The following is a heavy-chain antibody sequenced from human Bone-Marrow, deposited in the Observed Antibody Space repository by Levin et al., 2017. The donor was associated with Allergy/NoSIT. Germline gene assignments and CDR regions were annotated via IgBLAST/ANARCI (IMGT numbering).Heavy chain of an antibody. D-gene: IGHD3-22*01. CDR2: TYYSGST. V-gene: IGHV4-31*03. J-gene: IGHJ5*02. CDR1: GGSISSGGYY. Sequence: SETLSLTCTVSGGSISSGGYYWSWIRQHPGKGWEWIGYTYYSGSTYYNPSLKSRVTISVDTSKTQFSLKLSSVTAADTAVYYCARLGGTAMIVVVIRGAPEEWRWFDPWGQGTLVTVSS. CDR3: ARLGGTAMIVVVIRGAPEEWRWFDP.